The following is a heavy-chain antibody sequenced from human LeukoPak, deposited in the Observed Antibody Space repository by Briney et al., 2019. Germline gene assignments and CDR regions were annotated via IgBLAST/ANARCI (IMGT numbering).Heavy chain of an antibody. CDR3: ARDEGIAARHDYYYGMDV. CDR1: GGTFSSYA. CDR2: IIPIFGTA. D-gene: IGHD6-6*01. Sequence: GASVKVSCKASGGTFSSYAISWVRQAPGQGLEWMGGIIPIFGTANYAQKFQGRVTMTTDTSTSTAYMELRSLRSDDTAVYYCARDEGIAARHDYYYGMDVWGQGTTVTVSS. V-gene: IGHV1-69*05. J-gene: IGHJ6*02.